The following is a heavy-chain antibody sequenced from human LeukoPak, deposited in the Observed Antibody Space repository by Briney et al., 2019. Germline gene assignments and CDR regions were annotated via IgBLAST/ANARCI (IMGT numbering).Heavy chain of an antibody. CDR1: GFTFSSYA. CDR3: ARDQDFWSGYYTVMGPKIGPYVDY. Sequence: QPGGSLRLSCAASGFTFSSYAMHWVRQAPGKGLEWVAVISYDGSNKYYADSVKGRLTISRDNSKNTLYLQMNSLRAEDTAVYYCARDQDFWSGYYTVMGPKIGPYVDYWGQGTLVTVSS. J-gene: IGHJ4*02. D-gene: IGHD3-3*01. V-gene: IGHV3-30-3*01. CDR2: ISYDGSNK.